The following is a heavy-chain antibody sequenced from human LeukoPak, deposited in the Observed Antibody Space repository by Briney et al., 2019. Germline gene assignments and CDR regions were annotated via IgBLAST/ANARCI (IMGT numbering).Heavy chain of an antibody. V-gene: IGHV1-18*01. CDR2: ISGYSSNT. CDR3: ARAAGTWGHDGFDI. J-gene: IGHJ3*02. CDR1: GYTFISYG. Sequence: ASVKVSCKAYGYTFISYGISWVRQAPGQGLEWMGWISGYSSNTHYAQRLQGRVTMTTDTSTITAYMELRSLRSDDTAVYYCARAAGTWGHDGFDIWGQGTMVTVSS. D-gene: IGHD6-19*01.